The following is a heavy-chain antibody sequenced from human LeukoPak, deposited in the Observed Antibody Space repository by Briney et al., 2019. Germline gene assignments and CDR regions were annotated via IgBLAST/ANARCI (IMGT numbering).Heavy chain of an antibody. CDR1: GFTFSSYA. V-gene: IGHV3-30-3*01. D-gene: IGHD6-13*01. J-gene: IGHJ4*02. CDR2: ISYDGSNK. Sequence: GGSLRLSRAASGFTFSSYAMHWVRQAPGKGLEWVAVISYDGSNKYYADSVKGRFTISRDNSKNTLYLQMNSLRAEDTAVYYCARDSSSWYYFDYWGQGTLVTVSS. CDR3: ARDSSSWYYFDY.